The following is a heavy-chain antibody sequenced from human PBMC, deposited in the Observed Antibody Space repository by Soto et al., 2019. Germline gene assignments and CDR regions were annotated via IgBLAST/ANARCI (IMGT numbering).Heavy chain of an antibody. CDR1: GFTFSSYA. D-gene: IGHD2-15*01. CDR2: ISGSGGST. V-gene: IGHV3-23*01. Sequence: PGGSLRLSCAASGFTFSSYAMSWVRQAPGKGLEWVSAISGSGGSTYYADSVKGRFTISRDNSKNTLYLQMNSLRAEDTAVYYCAKSIGRLSCSGGSCYDRYWGQGTLVTVSS. J-gene: IGHJ4*02. CDR3: AKSIGRLSCSGGSCYDRY.